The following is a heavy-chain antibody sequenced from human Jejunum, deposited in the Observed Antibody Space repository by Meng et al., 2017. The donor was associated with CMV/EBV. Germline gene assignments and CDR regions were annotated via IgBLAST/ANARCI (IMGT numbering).Heavy chain of an antibody. CDR1: GFDFSTYA. V-gene: IGHV3-23*01. D-gene: IGHD1-7*01. Sequence: CAASGFDFSTYARSWVRQAPGKGLEYVSGIAGSGRFTYYTDSVKGRFTISRDNSKNMLYLKMNSLRPEDTAVYYCAKDHWNSPDWFDPWGQGTLVTVSS. J-gene: IGHJ5*02. CDR2: IAGSGRFT. CDR3: AKDHWNSPDWFDP.